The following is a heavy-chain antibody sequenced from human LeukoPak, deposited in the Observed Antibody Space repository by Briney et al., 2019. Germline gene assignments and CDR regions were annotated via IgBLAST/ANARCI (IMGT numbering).Heavy chain of an antibody. CDR1: GYTFTSYY. J-gene: IGHJ4*02. CDR2: INPSGGSA. Sequence: ASVKVSCKASGYTFTSYYMHWVRQAPGQGLEWMGIINPSGGSASYAQKFQGRVTMTRDTSTSTVYMEVSSLRSEDTAVYYCARDVASSGYYWDWGQGTLVTVSS. CDR3: ARDVASSGYYWD. V-gene: IGHV1-46*01. D-gene: IGHD3-22*01.